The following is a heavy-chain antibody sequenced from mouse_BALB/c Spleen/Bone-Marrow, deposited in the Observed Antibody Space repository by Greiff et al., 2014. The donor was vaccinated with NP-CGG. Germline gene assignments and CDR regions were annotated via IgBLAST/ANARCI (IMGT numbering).Heavy chain of an antibody. CDR2: IYPGDGDT. Sequence: VQLQQSGAVLARPGASVKLSCKASGYTFTSYWMQWVKQRPGQGLEWIGAIYPGDGDTRYTQKFKGKATLTADKSSSTAYMQLSSLASEDSAVYYCARDEHYFDYWGQGTTLTVSS. J-gene: IGHJ2*01. CDR1: GYTFTSYW. V-gene: IGHV1-87*01. CDR3: ARDEHYFDY.